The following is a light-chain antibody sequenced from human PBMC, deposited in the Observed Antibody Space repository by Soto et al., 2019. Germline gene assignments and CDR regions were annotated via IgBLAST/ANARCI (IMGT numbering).Light chain of an antibody. Sequence: IVLTQSPGTLSLSPGERATLSCRASPSVSSTYLAWYQPKPGQPPRLLIFGASSRATGIPDRFTGSGSGTSFTLTISRLEPGDFAVYYCLQYSSSGYTFGKGTKLDIK. V-gene: IGKV3-20*01. CDR1: PSVSSTY. J-gene: IGKJ2*01. CDR3: LQYSSSGYT. CDR2: GAS.